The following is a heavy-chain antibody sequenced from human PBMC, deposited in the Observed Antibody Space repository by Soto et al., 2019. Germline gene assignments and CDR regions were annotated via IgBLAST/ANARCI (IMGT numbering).Heavy chain of an antibody. CDR3: ARDFEEMTTVTFDAFDI. J-gene: IGHJ3*02. D-gene: IGHD4-17*01. Sequence: AGGSLRLSCAASGFSFSLYSMNLGRQAPGKGLEWVSYISSSGRTIYYADSVKGRFTISRDNAKNSLYLQMNSLRDEDTAVYYCARDFEEMTTVTFDAFDIWGQGTMVTVSS. CDR2: ISSSGRTI. V-gene: IGHV3-48*02. CDR1: GFSFSLYS.